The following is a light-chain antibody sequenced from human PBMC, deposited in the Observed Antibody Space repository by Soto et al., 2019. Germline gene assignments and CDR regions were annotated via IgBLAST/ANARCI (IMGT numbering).Light chain of an antibody. CDR2: DVS. J-gene: IGLJ1*01. CDR3: SSYTSSDTYV. V-gene: IGLV2-14*01. CDR1: SSDVGVYKF. Sequence: QSALTQPASVSGSPGQSITISCTGTSSDVGVYKFVSWYQQHPGKAPKLMIFDVSNRPSGISNRFSGSKSGNTASLTISGLQAADEGDYYCSSYTSSDTYVFGTGTKVTVL.